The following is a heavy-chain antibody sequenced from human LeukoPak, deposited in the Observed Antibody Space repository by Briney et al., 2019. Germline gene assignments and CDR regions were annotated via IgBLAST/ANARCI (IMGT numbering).Heavy chain of an antibody. D-gene: IGHD6-19*01. V-gene: IGHV4-61*02. Sequence: SQTLSLTCTVSGGSISSGSYYWSWIRQPAGKGLEWIGRIFTSGSTNYNPSLKSRVTISVDTSKNQFSLKLSSVTAADTAVYYCARVNLAVAGTWDAFDIWGQGTMVTVSS. J-gene: IGHJ3*02. CDR1: GGSISSGSYY. CDR3: ARVNLAVAGTWDAFDI. CDR2: IFTSGST.